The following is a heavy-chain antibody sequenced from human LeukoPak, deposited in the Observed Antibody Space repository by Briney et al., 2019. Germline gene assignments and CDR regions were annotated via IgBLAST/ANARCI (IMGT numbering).Heavy chain of an antibody. CDR1: GYTLTSYG. CDR2: ISAYNGNT. Sequence: ASVKVSCKASGYTLTSYGISWVRQAPGQGLEWMGWISAYNGNTNYAQKLQGRVTMTTDTSTSTAYMELRSLRSDDTAVYYCARRVGQYCSSTSCYTFDYWGQGTLVTVSS. D-gene: IGHD2-2*02. V-gene: IGHV1-18*01. J-gene: IGHJ4*02. CDR3: ARRVGQYCSSTSCYTFDY.